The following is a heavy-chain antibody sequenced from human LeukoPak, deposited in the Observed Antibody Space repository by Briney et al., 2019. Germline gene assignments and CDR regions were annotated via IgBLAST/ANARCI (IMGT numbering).Heavy chain of an antibody. D-gene: IGHD3-9*01. CDR1: GFTFSSYA. Sequence: TGGSLRLSCAASGFTFSSYAMSWVRQAPGKGLEWVSAISGSGGSTYYADSVKGRFTISRDNSKNTLYLQMNSLRAEDTAVYYCAKEGSEGYDILTGLSPIGYWGQGTLVTVSS. V-gene: IGHV3-23*01. J-gene: IGHJ4*02. CDR3: AKEGSEGYDILTGLSPIGY. CDR2: ISGSGGST.